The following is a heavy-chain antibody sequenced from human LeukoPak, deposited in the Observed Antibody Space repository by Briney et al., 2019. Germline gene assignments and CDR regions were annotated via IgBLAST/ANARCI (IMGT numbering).Heavy chain of an antibody. J-gene: IGHJ5*02. D-gene: IGHD1-26*01. CDR3: ARDNSVGDNAWWLDP. CDR2: INPTGDST. CDR1: GHTFTSYY. Sequence: GASVKVSCKASGHTFTSYYMHWVRQAPGQGLEWMGLINPTGDSTGYAQKFQGRVTLTRDMSTSTDYMELSSLRSEDTAIYYCARDNSVGDNAWWLDPWGQGTLVTVSS. V-gene: IGHV1-46*01.